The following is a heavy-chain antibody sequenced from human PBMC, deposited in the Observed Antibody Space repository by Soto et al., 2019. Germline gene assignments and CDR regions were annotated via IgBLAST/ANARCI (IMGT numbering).Heavy chain of an antibody. CDR1: GFTFSSYW. J-gene: IGHJ4*02. CDR2: VNSDGSIT. Sequence: PGGSLRLSCAASGFTFSSYWMHWVRQAPGKGLVWVSRVNSDGSITNYADAVKGRFTISRDNAKNTLYLQMDGLRAEDTAVYYCARVGAPTWYWGQGTLVTVSS. D-gene: IGHD1-26*01. CDR3: ARVGAPTWY. V-gene: IGHV3-74*01.